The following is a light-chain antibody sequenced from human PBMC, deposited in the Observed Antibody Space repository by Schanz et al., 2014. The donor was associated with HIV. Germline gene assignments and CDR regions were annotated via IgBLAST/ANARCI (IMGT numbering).Light chain of an antibody. J-gene: IGKJ1*01. CDR1: QTVSSHF. CDR3: QQYNNWPWT. CDR2: DAS. V-gene: IGKV3D-20*02. Sequence: EIVMTQSPGTLSLSPGERATLSCRASQTVSSHFLAWYQQKPGQAPRLLIYDASNRATGIPARFSGSGPGTDFTLTISRLEPEDFAVYYCQQYNNWPWTFGQGTKVEIK.